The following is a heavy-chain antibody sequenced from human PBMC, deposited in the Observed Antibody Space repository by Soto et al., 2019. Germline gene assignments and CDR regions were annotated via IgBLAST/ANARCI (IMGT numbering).Heavy chain of an antibody. J-gene: IGHJ5*02. D-gene: IGHD2-15*01. CDR3: ARGLRVVAATLSRMRNPYLFDP. Sequence: QVQLGQYGAEVKKPGASVKVSCTASGYTFTSYDINWVRQATGQGLEWMGWMNPNSGNTGYAQKFQGRVIRIRNTSLSTTYMELRSLASADTAVYYCARGLRVVAATLSRMRNPYLFDPWGQGTLATVSS. CDR2: MNPNSGNT. V-gene: IGHV1-8*01. CDR1: GYTFTSYD.